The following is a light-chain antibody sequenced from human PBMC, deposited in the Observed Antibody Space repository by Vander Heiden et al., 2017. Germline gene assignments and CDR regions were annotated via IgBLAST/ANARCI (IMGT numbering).Light chain of an antibody. V-gene: IGLV2-14*03. CDR3: SSYTSKTTGYV. CDR2: DVG. J-gene: IGLJ1*01. Sequence: QSALPQPASVSGSPGQAITMSCTGTSNDVGAYNFVSWYQHHPGKAPTVIIYDVGNRPSGVSHRFSGSKSGNTASLTISGRQAEDEAHYYCSSYTSKTTGYVFGTGTKVTVL. CDR1: SNDVGAYNF.